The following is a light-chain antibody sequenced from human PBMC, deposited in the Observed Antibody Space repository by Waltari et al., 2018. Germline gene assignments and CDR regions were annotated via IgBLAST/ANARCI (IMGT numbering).Light chain of an antibody. V-gene: IGKV3-20*01. CDR3: QNHERLPAT. CDR1: QSIGRY. CDR2: GAS. Sequence: EIVLTQSPGTLSLSPGDRATLSCRASQSIGRYLAWYQQKPDQAPRLLIYGASNRATGIPDRFSGSGSGTDFSLNISRLEPEDFAVYYCQNHERLPATFGQGTKVEIK. J-gene: IGKJ1*01.